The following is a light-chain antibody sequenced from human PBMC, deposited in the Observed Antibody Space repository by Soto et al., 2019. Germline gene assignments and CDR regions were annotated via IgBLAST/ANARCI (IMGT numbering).Light chain of an antibody. J-gene: IGKJ1*01. CDR2: WAS. Sequence: DIVMTQSPDSLDVSLGEMATINCKSSQSVLYSSNNKNYLAWYQQKPGQPPKLLIYWASTRESGVPDRFSGSGSGTDFTLTISSLQAEDVAVYYCQQYYSTPRTFGQGTKVDI. CDR3: QQYYSTPRT. V-gene: IGKV4-1*01. CDR1: QSVLYSSNNKNY.